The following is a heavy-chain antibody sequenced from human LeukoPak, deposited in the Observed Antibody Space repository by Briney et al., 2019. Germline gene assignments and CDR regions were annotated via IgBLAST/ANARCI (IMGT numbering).Heavy chain of an antibody. J-gene: IGHJ4*02. CDR3: TRDILSGGSPTPPFDY. CDR2: IRSKANGGTT. V-gene: IGHV3-49*03. CDR1: GFTFGDYA. D-gene: IGHD2-15*01. Sequence: GGSLRLSCTASGFTFGDYAMSWFRQAPGKGLEWVGFIRSKANGGTTEYAASVKGRFTISRDDSKSIAYLQMNSLKTEDTAVYYCTRDILSGGSPTPPFDYWCQGTLVTVSS.